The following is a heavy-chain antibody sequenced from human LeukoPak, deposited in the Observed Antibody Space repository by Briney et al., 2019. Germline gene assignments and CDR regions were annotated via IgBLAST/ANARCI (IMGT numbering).Heavy chain of an antibody. CDR2: ISSSGSTI. CDR1: GFTFSSYE. J-gene: IGHJ6*03. CDR3: AREGGDIVVVPAAKDYYYYMDV. Sequence: GGSLRLSCAASGFTFSSYEMNWVRQAPGKGLEWVSYISSSGSTIYYADSVKGRFTISRDNAKNSLYLQMNSLRAEDTAVYYCAREGGDIVVVPAAKDYYYYMDVWGKGTTVTVSS. V-gene: IGHV3-48*03. D-gene: IGHD2-2*01.